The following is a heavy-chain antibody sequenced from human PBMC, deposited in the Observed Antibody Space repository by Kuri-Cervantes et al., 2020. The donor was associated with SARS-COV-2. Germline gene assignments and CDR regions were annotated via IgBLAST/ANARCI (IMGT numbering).Heavy chain of an antibody. J-gene: IGHJ4*02. CDR3: ARSPHGDYFDY. V-gene: IGHV4-34*01. CDR1: GGSLSGYY. Sequence: SELLSLTCAVYGGSLSGYYWSWIRQPPGKGLEWIGYIYYSGSTYYNPSLKSRVTISVDTSKNQSPLKLSFVTAADTAVYYCARSPHGDYFDYWGQGTLVTVSS. D-gene: IGHD3-16*01. CDR2: IYYSGST.